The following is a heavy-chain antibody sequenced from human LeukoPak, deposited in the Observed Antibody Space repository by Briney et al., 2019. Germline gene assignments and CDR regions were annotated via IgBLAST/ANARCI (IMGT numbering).Heavy chain of an antibody. CDR2: IIPIFGRA. CDR3: ASSWGRWGSFVFDY. J-gene: IGHJ4*02. V-gene: IGHV1-69*05. Sequence: SVKVSCKASAGTFSSYAISWVRHPPAQGLEWMGGIIPIFGRANYAQKFQGRVTITTDESTSTAYMELSSLRSEDTAVYYCASSWGRWGSFVFDYWGEGTLVTVSS. D-gene: IGHD3-16*01. CDR1: AGTFSSYA.